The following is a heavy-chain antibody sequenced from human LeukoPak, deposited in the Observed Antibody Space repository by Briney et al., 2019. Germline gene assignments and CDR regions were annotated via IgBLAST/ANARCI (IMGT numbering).Heavy chain of an antibody. Sequence: ASVKVSCKASGYTFTGYYMHWVRQAPGQGLEWMGWINPNSGGTNYAQKFQGRVTMTRDTSISTAYMELSRLRSDDTAVYYCARDRVSYSTSSGDYWGQGTLVTVSS. CDR2: INPNSGGT. CDR1: GYTFTGYY. CDR3: ARDRVSYSTSSGDY. D-gene: IGHD6-6*01. J-gene: IGHJ4*02. V-gene: IGHV1-2*02.